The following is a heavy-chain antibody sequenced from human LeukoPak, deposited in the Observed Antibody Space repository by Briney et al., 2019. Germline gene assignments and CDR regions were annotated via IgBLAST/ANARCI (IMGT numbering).Heavy chain of an antibody. CDR3: ARSSRITIFGVVTYFDY. Sequence: SETLSLTCTVSGYSISSGYYWGWIRQPPGKGLEWIGSIYHSGSTYYNPSLKSRVTISVDTSKNQFSLKLSSVTAADTAVYYCARSSRITIFGVVTYFDYWGQGTLVTVSS. CDR1: GYSISSGYY. CDR2: IYHSGST. J-gene: IGHJ4*02. D-gene: IGHD3-3*01. V-gene: IGHV4-38-2*02.